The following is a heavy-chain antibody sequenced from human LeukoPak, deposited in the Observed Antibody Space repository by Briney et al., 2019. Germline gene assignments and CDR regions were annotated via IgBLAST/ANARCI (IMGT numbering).Heavy chain of an antibody. CDR2: INPSGGST. D-gene: IGHD6-6*01. Sequence: ASVTVSFKASGYTFTIYYMHWVRQPPGQGLEWMGIINPSGGSTSYAQKFQGKVTMTRDTSTSTVYMELSSLRSEDTAVYYCASHYYSSSVYYYYYMDVWGKGTTVTVSS. CDR1: GYTFTIYY. J-gene: IGHJ6*03. CDR3: ASHYYSSSVYYYYYMDV. V-gene: IGHV1-46*01.